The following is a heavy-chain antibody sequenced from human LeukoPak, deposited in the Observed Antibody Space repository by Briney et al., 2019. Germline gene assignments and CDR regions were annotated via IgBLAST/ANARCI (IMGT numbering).Heavy chain of an antibody. CDR3: ARDYKYAFDN. J-gene: IGHJ4*02. V-gene: IGHV3-48*01. CDR2: IGIDSGNT. Sequence: GGSLRLSCAASGFTFSSYTMNWVRQAPGKGLEWISYIGIDSGNTNYADSVKGRFTISGDKAKNSLYLQMNSLRVEDTAVYYCARDYKYAFDNWGQGTLVTVSS. D-gene: IGHD5-24*01. CDR1: GFTFSSYT.